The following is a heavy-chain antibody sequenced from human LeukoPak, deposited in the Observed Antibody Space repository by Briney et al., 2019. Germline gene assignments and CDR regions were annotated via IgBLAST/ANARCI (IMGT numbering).Heavy chain of an antibody. CDR1: GGTFSSYA. J-gene: IGHJ4*02. Sequence: ASVKVSCTASGGTFSSYAISWVRQAPGQGLEWMGGIIPIFGTANYAQKFQGRVTITGDESTSTAYMELSSLRSEDTAVYYCARESPRGATIGGWGQGTLVTASS. CDR3: ARESPRGATIGG. D-gene: IGHD5-24*01. V-gene: IGHV1-69*13. CDR2: IIPIFGTA.